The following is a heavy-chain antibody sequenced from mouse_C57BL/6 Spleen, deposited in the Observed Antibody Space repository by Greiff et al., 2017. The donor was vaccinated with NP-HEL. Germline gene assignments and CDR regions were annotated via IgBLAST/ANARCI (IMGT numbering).Heavy chain of an antibody. CDR1: GFTFSSYA. CDR3: AREGLGKRYFDY. Sequence: EVMLVESGGGLVKPGGSLKLSCAASGFTFSSYAMSWVRQTPEKRLEWVATISDGGSYTYYPDNVKGRFTISRDNAKNNLYLQMSHLKSEDTAMYYCAREGLGKRYFDYWGQGTTLTVSS. J-gene: IGHJ2*01. D-gene: IGHD4-1*01. V-gene: IGHV5-4*01. CDR2: ISDGGSYT.